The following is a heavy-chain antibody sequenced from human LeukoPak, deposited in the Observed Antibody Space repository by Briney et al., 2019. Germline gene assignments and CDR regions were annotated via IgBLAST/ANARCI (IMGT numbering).Heavy chain of an antibody. CDR1: GCTFTSYD. CDR2: MNPNSGNT. D-gene: IGHD1-14*01. CDR3: ARVYSDNRDY. V-gene: IGHV1-8*01. Sequence: GASVKVSCKASGCTFTSYDINWVRQATGQGLEWMGWMNPNSGNTGYAQKFQSRVTITADKSTSTAYMELSSLRSENTAVYYCARVYSDNRDYWGQGTLVTVSS. J-gene: IGHJ4*02.